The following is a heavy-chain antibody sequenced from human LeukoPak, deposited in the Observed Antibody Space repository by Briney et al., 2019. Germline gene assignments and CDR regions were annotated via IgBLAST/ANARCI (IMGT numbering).Heavy chain of an antibody. CDR1: GGSISRYY. J-gene: IGHJ4*02. CDR2: IYYRGST. CDR3: ASNNPYYYDSSGYYRYAFDY. Sequence: SETLSLTCTVSGGSISRYYWSWIRQPPGNGLEWIGYIYYRGSTNYNPSLKSRVTISVDTSKNQFSLKLSSVTAADTAVYYCASNNPYYYDSSGYYRYAFDYWGQGTLVTVSS. D-gene: IGHD3-22*01. V-gene: IGHV4-59*08.